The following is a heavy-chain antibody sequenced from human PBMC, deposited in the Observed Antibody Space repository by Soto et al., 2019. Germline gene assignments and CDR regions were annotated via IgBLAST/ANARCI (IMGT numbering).Heavy chain of an antibody. V-gene: IGHV4-31*01. Sequence: QVHLQESGPGLVKPSQTLSLTCTVSGGSISSGYYYWSWIRQHPGKGLEWIGYIYYNGSTYYNQSLKSLLTTSVDTSKTQFSLKLSAVTAADTAVYSCARIPPRHNYDWDFYYGSDGWGHGTTVIVSS. J-gene: IGHJ6*02. CDR2: IYYNGST. CDR1: GGSISSGYYY. CDR3: ARIPPRHNYDWDFYYGSDG. D-gene: IGHD5-12*01.